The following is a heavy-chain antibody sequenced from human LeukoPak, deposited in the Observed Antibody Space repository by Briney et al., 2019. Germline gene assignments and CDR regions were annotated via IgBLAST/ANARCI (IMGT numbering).Heavy chain of an antibody. Sequence: ASVKVSCKASGYTFTSYDINWVRQATGQGLEWMGWMNPNSGNTGYAQKFQGRVTMTRNTSISTAYMELSSLRSEDTAVYYCARGLGPYHYGSGSYYFNIYYYYYGMDVWGQGTTVTVSS. D-gene: IGHD3-10*01. CDR3: ARGLGPYHYGSGSYYFNIYYYYYGMDV. CDR1: GYTFTSYD. J-gene: IGHJ6*02. CDR2: MNPNSGNT. V-gene: IGHV1-8*01.